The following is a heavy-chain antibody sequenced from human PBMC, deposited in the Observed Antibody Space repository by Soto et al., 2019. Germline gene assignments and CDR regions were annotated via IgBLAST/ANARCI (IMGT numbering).Heavy chain of an antibody. CDR3: ARIGVSSGHESPDFDS. Sequence: QVQLVQSGAEVKKPGASVKVSCKASGYTFNFYGITWVRQAPGQGLERMGWISGFNGNTNYAADLQGRVTMTTDTSTSTAYREPRGLRSDDTAVYYCARIGVSSGHESPDFDSWGQGTLVTVSS. J-gene: IGHJ4*02. V-gene: IGHV1-18*01. D-gene: IGHD3-16*01. CDR1: GYTFNFYG. CDR2: ISGFNGNT.